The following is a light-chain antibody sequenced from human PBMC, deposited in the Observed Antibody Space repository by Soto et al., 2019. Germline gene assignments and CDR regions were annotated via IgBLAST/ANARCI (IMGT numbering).Light chain of an antibody. J-gene: IGLJ1*01. V-gene: IGLV1-40*01. CDR1: SXNIGAGYA. Sequence: QSVLTQPRSVSGAPGQTITISCSGTSXNIGAGYAVHWYQHLPGTAPKLLIFDDTNRPSGVPDRFSGSRSGASASLAITGLQADDEGDYYCQSSDKSPDSSYVFGSGTKVNVL. CDR3: QSSDKSPDSSYV. CDR2: DDT.